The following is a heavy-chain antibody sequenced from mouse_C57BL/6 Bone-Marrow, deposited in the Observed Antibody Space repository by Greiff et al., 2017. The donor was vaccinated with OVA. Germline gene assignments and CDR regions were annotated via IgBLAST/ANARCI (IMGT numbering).Heavy chain of an antibody. CDR2: IDPENGDT. CDR3: TRVYYGYFDY. V-gene: IGHV14-4*01. J-gene: IGHJ2*01. Sequence: EVQLQQSGAELVRPGASVKLSCTASGFNIKDDYMHWVKQRPEQGLEWIGWIDPENGDTEYASKFQGKATITADTSSNTAYLQLSSLTSEDTAVYYCTRVYYGYFDYWGQGTTLTVSS. D-gene: IGHD1-1*01. CDR1: GFNIKDDY.